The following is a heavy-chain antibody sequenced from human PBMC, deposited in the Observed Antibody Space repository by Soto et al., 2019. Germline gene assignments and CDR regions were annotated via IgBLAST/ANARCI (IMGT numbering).Heavy chain of an antibody. J-gene: IGHJ6*02. CDR2: IYYTGST. D-gene: IGHD3-3*01. CDR1: GGSISSGDYY. CDR3: ARDHVPVPSLLEFGYYYGMDV. V-gene: IGHV4-30-4*01. Sequence: QVQLQESGPGLVKPSQTLSLTCTVSGGSISSGDYYWSWIRQPPGKGLEWIGYIYYTGSTHFNTSLKSRVTMSVDTSKNQFSLKVRYVSAADTAVYYCARDHVPVPSLLEFGYYYGMDVWGQGTTVTVSS.